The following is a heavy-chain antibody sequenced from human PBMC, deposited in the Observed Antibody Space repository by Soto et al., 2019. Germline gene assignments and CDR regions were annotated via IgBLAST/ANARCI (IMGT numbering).Heavy chain of an antibody. CDR1: GGSISSYY. CDR2: IYYSGST. CDR3: ARLTTVTWFDP. J-gene: IGHJ5*02. D-gene: IGHD4-4*01. Sequence: SETLSLTCTVSGGSISSYYWSWIRQPPGKGLEWIGYIYYSGSTNYNPSLKSRVTISVDTSKNQFSLKLSSVTAADTAVYYCARLTTVTWFDPWGQGTLVTVSS. V-gene: IGHV4-59*01.